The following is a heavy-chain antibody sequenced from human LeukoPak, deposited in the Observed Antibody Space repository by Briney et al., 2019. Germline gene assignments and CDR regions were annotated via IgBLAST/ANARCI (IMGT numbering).Heavy chain of an antibody. CDR3: IPGSHDRSGYAAFG. Sequence: TGGSLRLSCAASGFTLSNAWMSWVRQAPGKGLEWVGRIKSKTDGGTTDYAAPVKGRFTISRHDSKNTLYLQMNSLKTEDTAVYYCIPGSHDRSGYAAFGWGQGTLVTVSS. CDR2: IKSKTDGGTT. J-gene: IGHJ4*02. D-gene: IGHD3-22*01. CDR1: GFTLSNAW. V-gene: IGHV3-15*01.